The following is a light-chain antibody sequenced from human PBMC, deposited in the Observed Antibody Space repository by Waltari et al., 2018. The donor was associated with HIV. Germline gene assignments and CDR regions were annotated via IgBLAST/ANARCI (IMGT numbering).Light chain of an antibody. CDR1: QSVSSSY. V-gene: IGKV3-20*01. Sequence: EIVLTQSPGTLSLSPGESATLSCRASQSVSSSYLAWYQQKPGQAPRLLIYGASSRATDIPDRFSGSGSGTDFTLTISRLEPEDFAVYYCQQYGSSLVTFGGGTKVEIK. CDR3: QQYGSSLVT. CDR2: GAS. J-gene: IGKJ4*01.